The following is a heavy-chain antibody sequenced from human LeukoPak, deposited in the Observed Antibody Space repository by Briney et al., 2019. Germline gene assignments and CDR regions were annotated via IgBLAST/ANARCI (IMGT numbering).Heavy chain of an antibody. CDR3: ARHPQVPPRPRYFDL. Sequence: SETLSLPCTVSGDSLSRHYWSWIRQPPGRGLEWIGYITDSGSTNYNPSLRSRVTMSVDTSNNQFSLNLNSVTAADTAVYYCARHPQVPPRPRYFDLWGGGSLVSVSS. CDR2: ITDSGST. CDR1: GDSLSRHY. V-gene: IGHV4-59*08. D-gene: IGHD4/OR15-4a*01. J-gene: IGHJ2*01.